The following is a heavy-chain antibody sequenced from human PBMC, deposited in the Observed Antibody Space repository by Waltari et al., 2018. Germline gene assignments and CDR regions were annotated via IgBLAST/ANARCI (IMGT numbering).Heavy chain of an antibody. Sequence: EVQLVESGGGLVQPGRSLRLSCAASGITFDDYAMQWVRQATGKGLEGVSGISWNRGSICYADSVKGRFTISRDNAKNSLYLQMNSLRAEDTALYYCAKSDGSGSYYKSAFDIWGQGTMVTVSS. CDR1: GITFDDYA. CDR2: ISWNRGSI. D-gene: IGHD3-10*01. CDR3: AKSDGSGSYYKSAFDI. V-gene: IGHV3-9*01. J-gene: IGHJ3*02.